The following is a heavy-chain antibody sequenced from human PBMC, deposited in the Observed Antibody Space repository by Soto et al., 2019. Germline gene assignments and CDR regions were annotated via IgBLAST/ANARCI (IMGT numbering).Heavy chain of an antibody. CDR3: ARRYSSSSYFDY. CDR2: IYTSGST. CDR1: GGSISSYY. V-gene: IGHV4-4*07. Sequence: SETLSLTCTVSGGSISSYYCSWIRQPAGKGLEWIGRIYTSGSTNYNPSLKSRVTMSVDTSKNQFSLKLSSVTAADTAVYYCARRYSSSSYFDYWGQGTLVTVSS. J-gene: IGHJ4*02. D-gene: IGHD6-6*01.